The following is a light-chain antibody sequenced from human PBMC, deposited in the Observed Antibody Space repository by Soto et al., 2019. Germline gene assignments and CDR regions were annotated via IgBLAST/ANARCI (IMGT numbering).Light chain of an antibody. V-gene: IGKV3-11*01. J-gene: IGKJ5*01. CDR1: QSVSSY. Sequence: EIVLTQSPATLSLSPGERATLSCRTSQSVSSYFPWYQQKPGRAPRLLIYDASNRATGIPARFIGSGSGTDFTLTISSLEPEDFAVYYCQQRSNWPITFGQGTRLEIK. CDR2: DAS. CDR3: QQRSNWPIT.